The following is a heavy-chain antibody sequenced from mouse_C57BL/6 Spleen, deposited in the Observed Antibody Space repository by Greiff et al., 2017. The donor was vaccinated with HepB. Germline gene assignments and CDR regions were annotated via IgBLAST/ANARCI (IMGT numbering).Heavy chain of an antibody. CDR2: ISYDGSN. CDR1: GYSITSGYY. V-gene: IGHV3-6*01. CDR3: AREGLHKDY. D-gene: IGHD2-10*01. J-gene: IGHJ2*01. Sequence: EVKLQESGPGLVKPSQSLSLTCSVTGYSITSGYYWNWIRQFPGNKLEWMGYISYDGSNNYNPSLKNRISITRDTSKNQFFLKLNSVTTEDTATYYCAREGLHKDYWGQGTTLTVSS.